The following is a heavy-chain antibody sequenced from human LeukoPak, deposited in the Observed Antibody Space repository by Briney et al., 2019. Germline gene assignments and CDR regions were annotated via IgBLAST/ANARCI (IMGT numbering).Heavy chain of an antibody. CDR2: IYPGDSDT. V-gene: IGHV5-51*01. J-gene: IGHJ4*02. CDR3: ARLRYQIRYFDAPDY. CDR1: GYSFTSYW. D-gene: IGHD3-9*01. Sequence: PGESLKISCKGSGYSFTSYWIGWVRQMPGKGLEWMGIIYPGDSDTRYSPSFQGQVTISADKSISTAYLQWSSLKASDTAMYYCARLRYQIRYFDAPDYWGQGTLVTVSS.